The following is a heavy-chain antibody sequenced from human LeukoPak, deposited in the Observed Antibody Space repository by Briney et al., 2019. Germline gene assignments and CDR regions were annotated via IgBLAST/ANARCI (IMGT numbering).Heavy chain of an antibody. J-gene: IGHJ3*02. V-gene: IGHV4-39*01. CDR2: IYYSGST. CDR3: ARQEYYYDSSGSPPGAFDI. CDR1: GGSISSSSYY. Sequence: PSETLSLTCTVSGGSISSSSYYWGWIRQPPGKGLEWIGSIYYSGSTYYNPSLKSRVTISVDTSKNQFSLKLSSVTAADTAVYYCARQEYYYDSSGSPPGAFDIWGQGTMVTVSS. D-gene: IGHD3-22*01.